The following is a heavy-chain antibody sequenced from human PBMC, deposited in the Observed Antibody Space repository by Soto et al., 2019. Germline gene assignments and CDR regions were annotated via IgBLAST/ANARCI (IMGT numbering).Heavy chain of an antibody. D-gene: IGHD1-26*01. CDR1: NASITSSGYY. V-gene: IGHV4-31*03. CDR2: IYHSGST. Sequence: QVQLQESGPRLVEASQTLSLTCTVSNASITSSGYYWSWVRQPPGKRLEWIGYIYHSGSTFYRPSLQSRLPMSVDTSKNQFSLTLRSVTAADTAVYHCARMSGTYYVPDYWGQGTLVTVSS. CDR3: ARMSGTYYVPDY. J-gene: IGHJ4*02.